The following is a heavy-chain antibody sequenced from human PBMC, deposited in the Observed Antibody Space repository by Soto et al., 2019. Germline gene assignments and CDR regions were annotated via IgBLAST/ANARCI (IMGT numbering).Heavy chain of an antibody. CDR2: IIPIFGTA. J-gene: IGHJ6*02. CDR1: GGTFSSYA. V-gene: IGHV1-69*13. CDR3: AXAAGDGSGTGYYYGRDV. D-gene: IGHD3-10*01. Sequence: SVKVSCNGSGGTFSSYAISWVRQAPGQGLEWMGGIIPIFGTANYAQKFQGRVTITADESTSTAYMELSSLRSEDTAVYYCAXAAGDGSGTGYYYGRDVWGQGTTVTVSS.